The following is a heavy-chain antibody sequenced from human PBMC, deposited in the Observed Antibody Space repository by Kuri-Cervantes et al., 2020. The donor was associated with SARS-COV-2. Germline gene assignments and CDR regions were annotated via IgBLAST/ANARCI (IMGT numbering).Heavy chain of an antibody. V-gene: IGHV3-21*04. D-gene: IGHD3-9*01. Sequence: GGSLRLSCAASGFTFSSYAMSWVRQAPGKGLEWVSSISSSSSTIFYADSVKGRFTISRDNAKNSLYLQMNSLRAEDTALYYCAKTYKRYFDWLLLDYWGQGTLVTVSS. J-gene: IGHJ4*02. CDR1: GFTFSSYA. CDR3: AKTYKRYFDWLLLDY. CDR2: ISSSSSTI.